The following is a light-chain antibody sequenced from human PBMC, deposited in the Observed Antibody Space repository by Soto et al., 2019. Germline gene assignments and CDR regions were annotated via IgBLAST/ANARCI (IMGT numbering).Light chain of an antibody. CDR3: QQYSSSPPFT. CDR2: GAS. V-gene: IGKV3-20*01. CDR1: QSITSTY. Sequence: EIVLTQSPGTLSLSPGERATLSCRASQSITSTYLTWYQQKPGQAPRLLIYGASSRATGIPDRFSGSGSGTDFTLTISRLEPKDFAVYYCQQYSSSPPFTFGPGTKVDIK. J-gene: IGKJ3*01.